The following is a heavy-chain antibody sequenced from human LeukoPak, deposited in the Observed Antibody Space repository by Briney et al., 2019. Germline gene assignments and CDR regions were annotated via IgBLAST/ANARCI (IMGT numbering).Heavy chain of an antibody. CDR2: THSSGIS. CDR3: ARDGCSGASCYGNWFDP. J-gene: IGHJ5*02. D-gene: IGHD2-2*01. V-gene: IGHV4-31*03. Sequence: SQTLSLTCSVSGGSISSGTYFWSWIRQPPAKGLELIGYTHSSGISYSNPSLKSRVTISADTSKNQLSLKLSSVTAADTAVYYCARDGCSGASCYGNWFDPWGQGTLVTVSS. CDR1: GGSISSGTYF.